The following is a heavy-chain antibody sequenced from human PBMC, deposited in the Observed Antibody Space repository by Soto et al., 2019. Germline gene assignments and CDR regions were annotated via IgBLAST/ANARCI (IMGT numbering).Heavy chain of an antibody. J-gene: IGHJ5*02. CDR1: GGSICSGGYY. CDR2: IYHSGST. V-gene: IGHV4-30-2*01. D-gene: IGHD2-2*01. CDR3: ARVPDR. Sequence: SETLSLTCAVSGGSICSGGYYWSWIRQPPGNGLEWIGYIYHSGSTYYNPSLKSRVTISVDRSKNQFSLKLSSVTAADTAVYYCARVPDRWGQGTLVTVS.